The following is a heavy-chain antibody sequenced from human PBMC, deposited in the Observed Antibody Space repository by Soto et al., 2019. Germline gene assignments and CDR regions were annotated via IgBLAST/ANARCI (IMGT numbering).Heavy chain of an antibody. CDR2: IYSGGST. CDR3: AVLDCSSTSCPDYFDY. J-gene: IGHJ4*02. CDR1: GFIVSSNY. Sequence: EVQLVESGGGLIQPGGSQRLSCAASGFIVSSNYMSWVRQAPGKGLEWVSVIYSGGSTYYADSVKGRFTISRDNSKNTLYLQMNSLRAEDTAVYYCAVLDCSSTSCPDYFDYWGQGTLVTVSS. D-gene: IGHD2-2*01. V-gene: IGHV3-53*01.